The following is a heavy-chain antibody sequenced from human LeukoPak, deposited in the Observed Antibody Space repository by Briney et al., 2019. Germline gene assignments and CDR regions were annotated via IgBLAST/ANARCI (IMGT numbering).Heavy chain of an antibody. CDR1: GFTFSNYN. D-gene: IGHD3-10*01. V-gene: IGHV3-48*01. CDR2: ISSSSNII. Sequence: GSLRLSCAASGFTFSNYNMNWVRQPPGKGLQWVSYISSSSNIIYYADSVKGRFTISRDNAKNSLFLQMNSLRAEDTAVYYCARDFAREFTIDYWGQGTLATVSS. CDR3: ARDFAREFTIDY. J-gene: IGHJ4*02.